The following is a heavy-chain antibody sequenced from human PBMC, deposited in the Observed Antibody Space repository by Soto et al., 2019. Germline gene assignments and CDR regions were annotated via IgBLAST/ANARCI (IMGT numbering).Heavy chain of an antibody. Sequence: ASVKVSCKAPRDTFTSYYINWVRQAPGQGLEWMGAINPHGGSTAYAQKFKGRVTLTRDTSASTVYMEVSSLTSEDTAMYYCARSSGGNFGIIIEGTNWFAPGAREPWSPSPQ. J-gene: IGHJ5*02. CDR2: INPHGGST. D-gene: IGHD1-26*01. CDR3: ARSSGGNFGIIIEGTNWFAP. CDR1: RDTFTSYY. V-gene: IGHV1-46*01.